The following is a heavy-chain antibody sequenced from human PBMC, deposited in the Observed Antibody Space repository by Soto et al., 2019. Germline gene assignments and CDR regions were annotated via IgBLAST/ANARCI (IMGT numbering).Heavy chain of an antibody. D-gene: IGHD5-18*01. CDR2: IIPIFGTA. Sequence: GASAKVSCKASGGTFSSYAISWVRQAPGQGLEWMGGIIPIFGTANYAQKFQGRVTITADESTSTAYMELSSLRSEDTAVYYCARDPFRAMTLRDVYYYYGMDVWGQGTTVTVSS. J-gene: IGHJ6*02. CDR3: ARDPFRAMTLRDVYYYYGMDV. CDR1: GGTFSSYA. V-gene: IGHV1-69*13.